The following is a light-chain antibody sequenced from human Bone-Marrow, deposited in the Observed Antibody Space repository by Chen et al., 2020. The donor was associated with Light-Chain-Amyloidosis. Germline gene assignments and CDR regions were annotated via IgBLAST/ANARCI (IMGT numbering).Light chain of an antibody. J-gene: IGLJ1*01. CDR1: NIGSKS. Sequence: SYVLTQPPSVSVAPGQTARITCGGYNIGSKSVHWYQQKPGQAPVLVVFDDSDRPSGIPERRSGSNSENTATLTISRVEAGDEADYYCQVWDSSSDPPYVFGTGTKVTVL. CDR3: QVWDSSSDPPYV. CDR2: DDS. V-gene: IGLV3-21*02.